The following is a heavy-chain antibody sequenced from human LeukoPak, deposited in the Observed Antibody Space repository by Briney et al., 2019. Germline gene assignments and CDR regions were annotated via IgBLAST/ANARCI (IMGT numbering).Heavy chain of an antibody. J-gene: IGHJ5*02. CDR1: GFTFSSYW. Sequence: GGSLRLSCAASGFTFSSYWVHWVRQAPGKGLVWVSRINSDGSSTSYADSVKGRFTISRDNAKNTLYLQMNSLRAEDTAVYYCARVVSSSWSNWFDPWGQGTLVTVSS. V-gene: IGHV3-74*01. D-gene: IGHD6-13*01. CDR3: ARVVSSSWSNWFDP. CDR2: INSDGSST.